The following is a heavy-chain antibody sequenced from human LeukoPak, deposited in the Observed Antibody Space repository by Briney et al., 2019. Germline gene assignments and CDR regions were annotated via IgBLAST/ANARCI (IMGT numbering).Heavy chain of an antibody. CDR2: ISGSGGST. CDR1: GFTFSSYA. CDR3: AKDIKIYDFWSGYSY. Sequence: GGSLRLSCAASGFTFSSYAMSWVRRAPGKGLEWVSAISGSGGSTYYADSVKGRFTISRDNSKNTLYLQMNSLRAEDTAVYYCAKDIKIYDFWSGYSYWGQGTLVTVSS. V-gene: IGHV3-23*01. J-gene: IGHJ4*02. D-gene: IGHD3-3*01.